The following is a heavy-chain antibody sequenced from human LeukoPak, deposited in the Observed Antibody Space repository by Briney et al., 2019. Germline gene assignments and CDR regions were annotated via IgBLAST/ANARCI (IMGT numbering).Heavy chain of an antibody. CDR1: GGSIRNYY. V-gene: IGHV4-4*07. J-gene: IGHJ3*02. CDR2: IYTSGSS. D-gene: IGHD2-2*01. Sequence: SETLSLTCTVSGGSIRNYYWSWIRQPAGKGLEWIGRIYTSGSSNYNPSLKSRVTMSVDTSKNQFSLKLTSVTAADTAVYYCARDHLYCSSTSCSYDAFDIWGQGTMVTVSS. CDR3: ARDHLYCSSTSCSYDAFDI.